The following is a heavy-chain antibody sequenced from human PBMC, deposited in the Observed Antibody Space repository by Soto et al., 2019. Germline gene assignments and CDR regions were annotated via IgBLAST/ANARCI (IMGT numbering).Heavy chain of an antibody. Sequence: GGSLRLSCAASGFTFSSYGMHWVRQAPGKGLEWVAVIWYDGSNKYYADSVKGRFTISRDNSKNTLYLQMNSLRAEDTAVYYCARDQDGDNWFDPWGQGTLVTVSS. CDR1: GFTFSSYG. CDR3: ARDQDGDNWFDP. CDR2: IWYDGSNK. D-gene: IGHD2-8*01. V-gene: IGHV3-33*01. J-gene: IGHJ5*02.